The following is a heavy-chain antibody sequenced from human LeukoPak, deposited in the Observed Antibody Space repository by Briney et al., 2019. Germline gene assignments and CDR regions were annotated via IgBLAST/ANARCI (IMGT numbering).Heavy chain of an antibody. Sequence: GGSLRLSCAASGFTFSSYNMNWVRQAPGKGLEWVSSITSGSSYIYYADSVKGRFTISRDNAKNSLYLQMNSLRAEDTAVYYCARVGYSITWYPYYFDYWGQGTLVTVSS. D-gene: IGHD6-13*01. CDR1: GFTFSSYN. J-gene: IGHJ4*02. CDR2: ITSGSSYI. CDR3: ARVGYSITWYPYYFDY. V-gene: IGHV3-21*01.